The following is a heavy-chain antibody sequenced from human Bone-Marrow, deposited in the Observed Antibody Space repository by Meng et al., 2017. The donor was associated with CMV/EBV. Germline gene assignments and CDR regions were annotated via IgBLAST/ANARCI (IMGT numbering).Heavy chain of an antibody. CDR2: INHSGFT. D-gene: IGHD1-26*01. CDR1: GGSFSGYY. Sequence: SETLSLTCGVYGGSFSGYYWSWIRQPPGKGLEWIGEINHSGFTNYNPSLKSRVTISADTSKNQFSLKLSSVTAADTAVYYCARDWYSGSGAWFDPWGQGTLVTVSS. CDR3: ARDWYSGSGAWFDP. V-gene: IGHV4-34*01. J-gene: IGHJ5*02.